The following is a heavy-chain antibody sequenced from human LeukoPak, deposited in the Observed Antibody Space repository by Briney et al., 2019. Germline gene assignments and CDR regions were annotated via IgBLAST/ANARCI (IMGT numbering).Heavy chain of an antibody. Sequence: SETLSLTCVVSGYSISSGYYWGWIRQPPGKGLEWIGNIYHSGSTDYNPSLRSRVTISVDTSRNQFSLELSSATAADTAVYYCASQPPGRGYSGYPHVWGQGTLVTVSS. D-gene: IGHD5-12*01. CDR1: GYSISSGYY. CDR3: ASQPPGRGYSGYPHV. V-gene: IGHV4-38-2*01. J-gene: IGHJ4*02. CDR2: IYHSGST.